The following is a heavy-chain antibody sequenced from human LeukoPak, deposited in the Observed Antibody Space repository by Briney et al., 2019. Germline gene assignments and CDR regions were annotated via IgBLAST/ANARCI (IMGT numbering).Heavy chain of an antibody. Sequence: PSETLSLTCTVSGASISSYYWSWIRQPPGEGLEWIGYIYYSGSTNYNPSLKSRVTVSVDTSKNQFSLKLSSVTAADTAVYYCARLLAAAGTANIDYWGQGTLVTVSS. CDR1: GASISSYY. J-gene: IGHJ4*02. D-gene: IGHD6-13*01. V-gene: IGHV4-59*12. CDR3: ARLLAAAGTANIDY. CDR2: IYYSGST.